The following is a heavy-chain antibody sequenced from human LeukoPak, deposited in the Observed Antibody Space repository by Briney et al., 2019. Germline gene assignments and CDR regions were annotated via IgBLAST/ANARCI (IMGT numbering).Heavy chain of an antibody. CDR1: GGSFSGYY. CDR2: INHSGST. J-gene: IGHJ4*02. V-gene: IGHV4-34*01. CDR3: ARPTTSYYYDSSGYYWDY. Sequence: KTSETLSLTCAVYGGSFSGYYRSWIRQPPGKGLEWIGEINHSGSTNYNPSLKSRVTISVDTSKNQFSLKLSSVTAADTAVYYCARPTTSYYYDSSGYYWDYWGQGTLVTVSS. D-gene: IGHD3-22*01.